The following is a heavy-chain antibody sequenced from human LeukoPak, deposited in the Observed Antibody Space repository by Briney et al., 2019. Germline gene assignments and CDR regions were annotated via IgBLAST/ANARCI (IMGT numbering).Heavy chain of an antibody. Sequence: PGGSLRLSCAASGFTLSSYSMNWVRQAPGKGLEWVSSISSSSSYIYYADSVKGRFTISRDNAKNSLYLQMNGLRAEDTAVYYCARGATDVTRWFDPWGQGTRVTVSS. CDR1: GFTLSSYS. V-gene: IGHV3-21*01. D-gene: IGHD1-1*01. CDR3: ARGATDVTRWFDP. CDR2: ISSSSSYI. J-gene: IGHJ5*02.